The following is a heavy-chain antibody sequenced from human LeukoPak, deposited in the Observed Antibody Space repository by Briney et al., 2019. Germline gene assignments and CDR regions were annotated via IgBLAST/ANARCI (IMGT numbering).Heavy chain of an antibody. J-gene: IGHJ3*02. Sequence: GASVKVSCKASGYTFTGYYMHWVRQAPGQGLEWMGWINPNSGGTNYAQKFQGRVTMTRDTSISTAYMELSRLRSDDAAVYYCAGRGSGYDYPLWFDAFDIWGQGTMVTVSS. V-gene: IGHV1-2*02. CDR1: GYTFTGYY. D-gene: IGHD5-12*01. CDR3: AGRGSGYDYPLWFDAFDI. CDR2: INPNSGGT.